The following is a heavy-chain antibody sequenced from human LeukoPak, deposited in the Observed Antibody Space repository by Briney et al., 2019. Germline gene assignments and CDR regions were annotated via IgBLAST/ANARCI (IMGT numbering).Heavy chain of an antibody. CDR2: ITDNGLAR. CDR1: GFTFRSYA. Sequence: GGSLRLSCTGSGFTFRSYAMGWVRQAPGKGLEWVAGITDNGLARNYADSVQGRFTIHRDDSRSTVDLPMNSLRVEDTALYYCARDGWGWAQYDYWGQGTLVTVSS. J-gene: IGHJ4*02. V-gene: IGHV3-23*01. CDR3: ARDGWGWAQYDY. D-gene: IGHD5-24*01.